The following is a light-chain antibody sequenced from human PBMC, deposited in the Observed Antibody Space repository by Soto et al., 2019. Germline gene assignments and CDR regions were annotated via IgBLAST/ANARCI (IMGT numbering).Light chain of an antibody. CDR3: MQALQTPPFT. CDR2: LGS. V-gene: IGKV2-28*01. J-gene: IGKJ3*01. CDR1: QSLLHSNGYNY. Sequence: DIVMTQSPLSLPVTPGEPASIYCRSSQSLLHSNGYNYLDWYLQKPGQSPQLLIYLGSNRASGVPDRFSGSGSGTDFTLKISRVEAEDVGVYYCMQALQTPPFTFGPGTKVDIK.